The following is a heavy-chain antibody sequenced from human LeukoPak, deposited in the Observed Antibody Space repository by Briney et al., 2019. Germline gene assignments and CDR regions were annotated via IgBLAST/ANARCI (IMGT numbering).Heavy chain of an antibody. Sequence: PSETLSLTCIVFGGSIRSSSYYWGWIRQPPGKGLEWIGTIYYSGSTYYNPSLKSRVTISVDTSKNQFSLKLSSVTAADTAVYYCASGQPIRYFDWLMYGMDVWGQGTTVTVSS. CDR2: IYYSGST. CDR1: GGSIRSSSYY. CDR3: ASGQPIRYFDWLMYGMDV. D-gene: IGHD3-9*01. V-gene: IGHV4-39*07. J-gene: IGHJ6*02.